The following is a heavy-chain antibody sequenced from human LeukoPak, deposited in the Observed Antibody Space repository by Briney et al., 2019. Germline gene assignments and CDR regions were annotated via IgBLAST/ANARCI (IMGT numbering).Heavy chain of an antibody. CDR3: AREDASAFDI. CDR1: GFTFSDYY. J-gene: IGHJ3*02. CDR2: ISSSSNHI. V-gene: IGHV3-11*06. Sequence: KPGGSLRLSCAASGFTFSDYYMSWIRQAPGKGLEWVSSISSSSNHIYYADSMKGRFTISRDNAKNSLFLQMNTLRAEDTAVYYCAREDASAFDIWGQGTMVSVSS.